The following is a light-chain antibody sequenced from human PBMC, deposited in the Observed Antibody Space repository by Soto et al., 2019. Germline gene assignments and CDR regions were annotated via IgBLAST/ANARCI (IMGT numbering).Light chain of an antibody. CDR1: SSNIGTNH. CDR2: RNG. CDR3: ASWDDSLRGYV. J-gene: IGLJ1*01. Sequence: QSVLTQSPSASGTPGQRVTISCSGSSSNIGTNHVYWYQHLPGTAPKLLIYRNGQRPSGVPDRFSGSKSGTSASLAISGLRSEDEADYYCASWDDSLRGYVFGTGTKVTVL. V-gene: IGLV1-47*01.